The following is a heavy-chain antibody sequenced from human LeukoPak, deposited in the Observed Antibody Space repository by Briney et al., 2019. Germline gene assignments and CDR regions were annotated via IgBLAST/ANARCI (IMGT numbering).Heavy chain of an antibody. CDR1: GGSISSSSYY. CDR2: IYYSGST. Sequence: PSETLSLTCTVSGGSISSSSYYWGWIRQPPGKGLEWIGSIYYSGSTYYNPSLKSRVTISVDTSKNQFSLKLSSVTAADTAVYYCAITIFGVVTYYYYVDVWGKGTTVTVSS. CDR3: AITIFGVVTYYYYVDV. D-gene: IGHD3-3*01. J-gene: IGHJ6*03. V-gene: IGHV4-39*07.